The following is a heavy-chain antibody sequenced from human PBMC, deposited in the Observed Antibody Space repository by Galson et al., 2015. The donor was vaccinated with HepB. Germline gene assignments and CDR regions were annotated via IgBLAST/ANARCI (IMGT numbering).Heavy chain of an antibody. CDR3: ARVVVVATTPDFDY. D-gene: IGHD2-15*01. CDR2: ISAYNGDT. CDR1: GYTFTSYG. J-gene: IGHJ4*02. Sequence: SVKVSCKASGYTFTSYGISWVRQAPGQGLEWMGFISAYNGDTKYAQKVQGRVTMTTDTPTSTAYMELRSLRSDDTAVYYCARVVVVATTPDFDYWGQGTLVTVSS. V-gene: IGHV1-18*04.